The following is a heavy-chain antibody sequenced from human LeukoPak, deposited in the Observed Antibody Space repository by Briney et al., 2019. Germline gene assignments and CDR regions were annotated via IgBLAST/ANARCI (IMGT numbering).Heavy chain of an antibody. V-gene: IGHV3-9*01. J-gene: IGHJ6*02. CDR2: ISWNSGSI. CDR1: GFTFDDYA. CDR3: AKDKYGNYYYGMDV. Sequence: GGSLRLSCAASGFTFDDYAMHWVRQAPGKGLEWVSGISWNSGSIGYADSVKGRFTISRDNAKNSLYPQMNSLRAEDTALYYCAKDKYGNYYYGMDVWGQGTTVTVSS. D-gene: IGHD2-2*01.